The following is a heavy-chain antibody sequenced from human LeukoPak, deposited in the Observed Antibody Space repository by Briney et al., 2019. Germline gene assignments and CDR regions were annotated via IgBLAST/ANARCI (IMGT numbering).Heavy chain of an antibody. J-gene: IGHJ4*02. D-gene: IGHD6-19*01. Sequence: GRSLRLSCAASGFTFSSYWMHWVRQAPGKGLVWVSRINSDGSSTSYADSVKGRFTISRDNSKNTLYLQMSSLRAEDTAVYYCAKDEGSGWYKYDYWGQGTLVTVSS. CDR3: AKDEGSGWYKYDY. CDR1: GFTFSSYW. CDR2: INSDGSST. V-gene: IGHV3-74*01.